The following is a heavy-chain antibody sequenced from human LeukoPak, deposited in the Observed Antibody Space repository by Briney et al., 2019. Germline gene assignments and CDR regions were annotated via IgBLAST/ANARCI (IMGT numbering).Heavy chain of an antibody. V-gene: IGHV1-2*02. CDR3: ARAGLLRLGELSLRFDP. J-gene: IGHJ5*02. Sequence: ASVKVSCKASGYTFTGYYMHWVRQAPGQGLEWMGWINPNSGGTNYAQKFQGRVTMTRDTSISTAYMELSRLRSDDTAVYYCARAGLLRLGELSLRFDPWGPGTLVTVSS. D-gene: IGHD3-16*02. CDR1: GYTFTGYY. CDR2: INPNSGGT.